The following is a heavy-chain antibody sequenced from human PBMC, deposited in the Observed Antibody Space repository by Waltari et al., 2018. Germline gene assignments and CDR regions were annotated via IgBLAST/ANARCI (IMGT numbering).Heavy chain of an antibody. CDR1: GHTLSGDS. CDR3: VVGGYCSPSICPWDY. D-gene: IGHD2-15*01. Sequence: VHLVQSGDEVKEPGASVKVSCKASGHTLSGDSLHWVRQAPGQGLEWMGRISPNRGTTNYAQKFQGRVTMTRDTSISTAYMEVNRLRSADTAVYYCVVGGYCSPSICPWDYWGQGTLVTVSS. V-gene: IGHV1-2*06. CDR2: ISPNRGTT. J-gene: IGHJ4*02.